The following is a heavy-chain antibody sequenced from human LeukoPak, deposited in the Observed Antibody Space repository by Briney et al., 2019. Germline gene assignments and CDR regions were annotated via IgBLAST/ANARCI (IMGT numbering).Heavy chain of an antibody. CDR3: ARDYYGDFDY. V-gene: IGHV7-4-1*02. CDR1: GYTFTSYT. CDR2: INTDTGNP. D-gene: IGHD4-17*01. J-gene: IGHJ4*02. Sequence: ASVKVSCKASGYTFTSYTMNWVRQAPGQGLEWMGWINTDTGNPTYAQGFTGRFVFSLDTSISTAYLQITSLKTEDTAVYYCARDYYGDFDYWGREPWSPSPQ.